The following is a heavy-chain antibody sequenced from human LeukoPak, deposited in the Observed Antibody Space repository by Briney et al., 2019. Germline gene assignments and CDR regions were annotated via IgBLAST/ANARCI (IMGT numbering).Heavy chain of an antibody. V-gene: IGHV3-48*01. CDR2: IRYTGET. CDR1: GFILSQYS. D-gene: IGHD5-12*01. Sequence: GGSLRLSCAASGFILSQYSINWVRQAPGKGLEWLSHIRYTGETFYADSVKGRFTISRDSATNSLYLQMNSLRAEDTAIYYCARDAGNSGYGCDLWGQGTLVTVSS. J-gene: IGHJ5*02. CDR3: ARDAGNSGYGCDL.